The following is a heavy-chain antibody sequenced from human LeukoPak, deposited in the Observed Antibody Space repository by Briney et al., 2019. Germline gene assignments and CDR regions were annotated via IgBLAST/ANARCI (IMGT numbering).Heavy chain of an antibody. CDR3: ARDSRWRQLRRSNYFDY. V-gene: IGHV3-7*01. Sequence: GGSLRLSCAASGFTFSSYWMSWVRQAPGKGLEWVANIKQDGSEKYYVDSVKGRFTISRDNAKNSLYLQMNSLRAEDTAVYYCARDSRWRQLRRSNYFDYWGQGTLVTVSS. CDR1: GFTFSSYW. D-gene: IGHD5-24*01. CDR2: IKQDGSEK. J-gene: IGHJ4*02.